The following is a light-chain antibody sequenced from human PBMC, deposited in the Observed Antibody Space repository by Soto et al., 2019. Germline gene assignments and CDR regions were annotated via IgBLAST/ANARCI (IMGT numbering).Light chain of an antibody. CDR2: AAS. J-gene: IGKJ4*01. V-gene: IGKV1-9*01. Sequence: DTQLTQSPSLLSASVGDRVTITCRASQDVSRSLGWYQQKPGKAPKLLISAASTLHSGVPSRFSGSGSGTDFTLTISSLQPEDFATHYCQQLWTYPLTFGGGTKVEI. CDR1: QDVSRS. CDR3: QQLWTYPLT.